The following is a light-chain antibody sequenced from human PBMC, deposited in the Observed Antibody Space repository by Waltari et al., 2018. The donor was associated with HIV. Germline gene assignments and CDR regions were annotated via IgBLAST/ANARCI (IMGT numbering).Light chain of an antibody. CDR2: GAS. V-gene: IGKV3-20*01. CDR3: QQYIGSPRT. Sequence: EIALTQSPGTLSLSPGERATLSCRASQTISSTYLAWYQQKPGQAPRLLIYGASSRATGIPDRFSGSGSGTDFTLTISSREHEDCAVYYCQQYIGSPRTFGQGTKVELK. J-gene: IGKJ1*01. CDR1: QTISSTY.